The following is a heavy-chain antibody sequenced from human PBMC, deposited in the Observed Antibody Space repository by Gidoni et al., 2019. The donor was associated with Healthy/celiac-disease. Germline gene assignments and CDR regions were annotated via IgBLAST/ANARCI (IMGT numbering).Heavy chain of an antibody. J-gene: IGHJ3*02. D-gene: IGHD3-16*01. Sequence: QVQLVQSGAEVKKPGASVKVSCKASGSTFTGYYMHWVLQAPGQGLECMGRINPNSGGTNYAQKFQGRVTMTRDTSISTAYMELSRLRSDDTAVYYCATTFGGAFDAFDIWGQGTMVTVSS. CDR3: ATTFGGAFDAFDI. V-gene: IGHV1-2*06. CDR1: GSTFTGYY. CDR2: INPNSGGT.